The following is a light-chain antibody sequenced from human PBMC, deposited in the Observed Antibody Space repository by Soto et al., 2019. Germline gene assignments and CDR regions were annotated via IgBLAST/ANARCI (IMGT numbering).Light chain of an antibody. CDR2: SNN. CDR3: AAWDDSLNGWV. CDR1: SSNIGSNT. J-gene: IGLJ3*02. Sequence: QAVVTQPPSASGTPGQRVTISCSGSSSNIGSNTVNWYQQLPGTAPKLLIYSNNQRPSGVPDRFSGSKSGTSASLAISGLQCEDEADYYCAAWDDSLNGWVFGGGTKVTVL. V-gene: IGLV1-44*01.